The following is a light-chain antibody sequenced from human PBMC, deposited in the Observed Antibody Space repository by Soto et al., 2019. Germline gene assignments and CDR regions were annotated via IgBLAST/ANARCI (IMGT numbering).Light chain of an antibody. J-gene: IGKJ5*01. CDR1: QSVSSY. CDR3: QQRSVWPIT. V-gene: IGKV3-11*01. Sequence: TQSPSSLSASVGDTVTLSCRASQSVSSYLAWYQQKPGQSPRLLIYDASHRATGVPARFSGSGSGTDFTLTISGLEPEDFAVYYCQQRSVWPITFGQGTRLEIK. CDR2: DAS.